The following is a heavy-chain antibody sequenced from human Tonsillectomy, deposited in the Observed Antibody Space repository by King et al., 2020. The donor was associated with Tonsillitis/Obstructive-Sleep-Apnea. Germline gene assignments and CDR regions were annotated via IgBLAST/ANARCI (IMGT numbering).Heavy chain of an antibody. CDR3: ARVIHYDFWSGYYSWGSNYYGMDV. J-gene: IGHJ6*02. Sequence: VQLVESGGGLVQPGGSLRLSCAASGFTFSSYWMHWVRQAPGKGLVWVSRINSDGSSTRYADSVKGRFTISRDNAKNTLYLQMNSLRAEDTAVYYCARVIHYDFWSGYYSWGSNYYGMDVWGQGTTVTVSS. CDR2: INSDGSST. D-gene: IGHD3-3*01. V-gene: IGHV3-74*01. CDR1: GFTFSSYW.